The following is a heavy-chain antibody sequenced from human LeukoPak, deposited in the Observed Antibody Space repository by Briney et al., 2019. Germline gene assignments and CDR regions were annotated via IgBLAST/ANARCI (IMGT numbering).Heavy chain of an antibody. J-gene: IGHJ4*02. CDR2: ISVSGGST. Sequence: GGSLRLSCAASGFTFSSYAMSWVRQAPGKGLEWVSAISVSGGSTYYADSVKGRFTISRDNSKNTLYLQRNSLRAEDTAVYYCANYRTYYDFWSGYSSPEPRPFDYWGQGTLVTVSS. CDR3: ANYRTYYDFWSGYSSPEPRPFDY. V-gene: IGHV3-23*01. CDR1: GFTFSSYA. D-gene: IGHD3-3*01.